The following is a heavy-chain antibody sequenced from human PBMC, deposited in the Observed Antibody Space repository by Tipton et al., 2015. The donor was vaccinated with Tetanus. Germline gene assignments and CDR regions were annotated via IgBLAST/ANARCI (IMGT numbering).Heavy chain of an antibody. CDR1: GGSISSGGYY. V-gene: IGHV4-31*03. J-gene: IGHJ4*02. Sequence: TLSLTCTVSGGSISSGGYYWSWIRQHPGKGLEWIGYIYYSGSTYYNPSLKSRVTISVDTSKNQFSLKLSSVTAADTAVYYCARGGKSSGYYYGIDYWGQGTLVTVSS. D-gene: IGHD3-22*01. CDR3: ARGGKSSGYYYGIDY. CDR2: IYYSGST.